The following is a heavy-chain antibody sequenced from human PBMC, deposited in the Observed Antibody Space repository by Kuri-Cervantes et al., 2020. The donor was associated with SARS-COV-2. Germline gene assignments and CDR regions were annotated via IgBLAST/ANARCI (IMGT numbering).Heavy chain of an antibody. CDR1: GFSFSTNA. Sequence: GGSLRLSCAASGFSFSTNAMSWVRQAPGKGLEWVSTIIGSGGSTFYADSVKGRFTISRDKSKNTLYLQMNSLRVEDTAVYYCARDPSTGWSRYFYGMDVWGQGTTVTVSS. D-gene: IGHD6-19*01. V-gene: IGHV3-23*01. CDR3: ARDPSTGWSRYFYGMDV. J-gene: IGHJ6*02. CDR2: IIGSGGST.